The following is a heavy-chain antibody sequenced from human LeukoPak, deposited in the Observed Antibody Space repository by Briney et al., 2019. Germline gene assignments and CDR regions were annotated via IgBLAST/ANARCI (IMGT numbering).Heavy chain of an antibody. CDR3: ARSGCLGYCSGGSCFRWDY. J-gene: IGHJ4*02. D-gene: IGHD2-15*01. CDR2: IYPDDSDT. Sequence: GESLKISCKVSGYSFTNYWIGWVRQMPGKGLGWMGIIYPDDSDTKYSPSFQGQVTISADKSISTAYLQWSSLKASDTAMYYCARSGCLGYCSGGSCFRWDYWGQGTLVTVSS. V-gene: IGHV5-51*01. CDR1: GYSFTNYW.